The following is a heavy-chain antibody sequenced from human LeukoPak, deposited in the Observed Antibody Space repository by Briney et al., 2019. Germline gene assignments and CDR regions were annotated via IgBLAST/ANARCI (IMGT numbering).Heavy chain of an antibody. D-gene: IGHD6-25*01. CDR2: IGRSGSAI. V-gene: IGHV3-48*04. Sequence: AGGSLRLSCAASGFTFSSYSMNWVRQAPGKGLEWLSYIGRSGSAIHYADSVKGRFTISRDNAENSLYLQMNSLRAEDTAVYYCARDGTPHYTTGWVFFDYWGQGTLVTVPT. J-gene: IGHJ4*02. CDR3: ARDGTPHYTTGWVFFDY. CDR1: GFTFSSYS.